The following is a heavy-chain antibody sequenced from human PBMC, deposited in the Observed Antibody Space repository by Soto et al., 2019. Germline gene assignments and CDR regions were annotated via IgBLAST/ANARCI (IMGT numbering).Heavy chain of an antibody. D-gene: IGHD2-2*01. CDR2: IYSGGST. J-gene: IGHJ4*02. V-gene: IGHV3-66*01. Sequence: EVQLVESGGGLVQPGGSLRLSCAASGFTVSSNYMSWVRQAPGKGLEWVSVIYSGGSTYYADSVKGRFTISRDNSKNTLYLQMNSLRAEDTAVYYCARISCSSTSCPEYYFDYWGQGTLVTLSS. CDR1: GFTVSSNY. CDR3: ARISCSSTSCPEYYFDY.